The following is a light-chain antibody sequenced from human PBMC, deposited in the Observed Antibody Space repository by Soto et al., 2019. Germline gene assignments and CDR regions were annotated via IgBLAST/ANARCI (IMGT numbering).Light chain of an antibody. CDR1: QSVSSSY. J-gene: IGKJ3*01. CDR3: NPYGSTPIFT. V-gene: IGKV3-20*01. Sequence: EIVLTQSPGTLSLSPGERATLSCRASQSVSSSYLAWYQQKPGKAPRLLIYGASSRVTGILDRFSGSGSGSVFTLFIIRLESEDFAVYYCNPYGSTPIFTFGPVTKVDI. CDR2: GAS.